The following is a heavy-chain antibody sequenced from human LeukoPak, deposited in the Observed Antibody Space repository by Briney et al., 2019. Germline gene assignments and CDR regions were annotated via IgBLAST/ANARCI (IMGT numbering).Heavy chain of an antibody. V-gene: IGHV1-8*02. Sequence: ASVKVSCKASGYTFTGYYMHWVRQATGQGLEWMGWMNPNSGNTGYAQKFQGRVTMTRNTSISTAYMELSSLRSEDTAVYYCARMTTVTWWFDPWGQGTLVTVSS. CDR1: GYTFTGYY. CDR2: MNPNSGNT. D-gene: IGHD4-17*01. J-gene: IGHJ5*02. CDR3: ARMTTVTWWFDP.